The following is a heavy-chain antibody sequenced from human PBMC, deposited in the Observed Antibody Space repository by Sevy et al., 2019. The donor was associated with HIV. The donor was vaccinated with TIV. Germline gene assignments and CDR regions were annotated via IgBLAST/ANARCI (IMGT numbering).Heavy chain of an antibody. CDR1: GLTFSHYG. CDR3: AKNTAAAGTGGFDY. D-gene: IGHD6-13*01. J-gene: IGHJ4*02. Sequence: LSLTCAASGLTFSHYGMHWVRQAPGKGLEWVAFISYDGSDTYYVDSVKGRFSISRDNSKNTVYLQINSLRTEDTALYYCAKNTAAAGTGGFDYWGQGTLVTVSS. CDR2: ISYDGSDT. V-gene: IGHV3-30*02.